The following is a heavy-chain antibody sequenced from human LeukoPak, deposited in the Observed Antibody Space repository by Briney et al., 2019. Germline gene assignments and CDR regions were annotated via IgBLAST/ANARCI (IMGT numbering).Heavy chain of an antibody. CDR1: GGSISSSSYY. Sequence: SETLSLTCTVSGGSISSSSYYWGWIRQPPGKGLEWIGSIYYSGSTYYNPSLKSRVTISVDASKNQFSRKLSSVTAADTAVYYCARSGIAVAGTRRAFDIWGQGTMVTVSS. CDR3: ARSGIAVAGTRRAFDI. CDR2: IYYSGST. J-gene: IGHJ3*02. V-gene: IGHV4-39*07. D-gene: IGHD6-19*01.